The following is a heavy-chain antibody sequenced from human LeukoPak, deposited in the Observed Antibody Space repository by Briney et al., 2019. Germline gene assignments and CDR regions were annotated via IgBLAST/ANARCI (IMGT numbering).Heavy chain of an antibody. J-gene: IGHJ3*02. CDR3: ARVRAFDDPLDAFDI. CDR1: GFTFSDYY. D-gene: IGHD3-9*01. V-gene: IGHV3-11*01. Sequence: GGSLRLSCAASGFTFSDYYMSWIRQTPGKGRGWVSYISSSGSAIYYAASVKGRFTISRDNAKNSPYLQINSLRAEDTAVYYCARVRAFDDPLDAFDIWGQGTMVTVSS. CDR2: ISSSGSAI.